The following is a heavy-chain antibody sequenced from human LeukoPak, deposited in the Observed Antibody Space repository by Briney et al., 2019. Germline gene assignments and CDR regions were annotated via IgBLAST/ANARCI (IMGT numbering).Heavy chain of an antibody. V-gene: IGHV3-23*01. CDR2: ISTDAGET. CDR1: GFTFSNSG. D-gene: IGHD2-8*01. CDR3: ASSGTIADLDY. Sequence: PGGSLRLSCAASGFTFSNSGMSWVRQAPGKGLEWVSAISTDAGETHYADSVKGRFTISRDNAKNSLFLQMNSLRAEDTAVYYCASSGTIADLDYWGQGTLVTVSS. J-gene: IGHJ4*02.